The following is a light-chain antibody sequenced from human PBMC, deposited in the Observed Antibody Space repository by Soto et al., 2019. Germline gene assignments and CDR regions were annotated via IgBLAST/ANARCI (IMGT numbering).Light chain of an antibody. Sequence: QSVLTQPPSVSGTPGQRVTISCSGSRSNIGGNAVTWYQQVPGTAPKLLIYANDQRPSGISDRFSGSKSSTSASLAISGLQSEDEADYYCAVWDDNLRGLFGGGTKLPS. CDR3: AVWDDNLRGL. CDR1: RSNIGGNA. CDR2: AND. J-gene: IGLJ2*01. V-gene: IGLV1-44*01.